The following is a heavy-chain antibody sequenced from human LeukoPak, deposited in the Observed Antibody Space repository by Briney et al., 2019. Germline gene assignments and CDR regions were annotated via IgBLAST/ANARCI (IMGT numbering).Heavy chain of an antibody. D-gene: IGHD2-21*02. CDR2: ISISSNYI. CDR1: GFTVSSNY. J-gene: IGHJ3*02. V-gene: IGHV3-21*01. Sequence: GGSLRLSCAASGFTVSSNYMSWVRQAPGKGLEWVSSISISSNYIYYTDSVKGRCTISRDNGKNSLYLQMNSLRAEDTAVYYCAREVVVVTAIDAFDIWGQGTMVTVSS. CDR3: AREVVVVTAIDAFDI.